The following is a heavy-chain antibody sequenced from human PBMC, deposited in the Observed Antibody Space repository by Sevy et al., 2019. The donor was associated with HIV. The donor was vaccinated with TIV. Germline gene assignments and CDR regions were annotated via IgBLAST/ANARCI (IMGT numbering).Heavy chain of an antibody. D-gene: IGHD3-10*01. Sequence: GGSLRLSCTASGFTFSTHAAHWVRQAPGKGLEWVAVISYDGHMKYYADSVKGRFTISRDNSKSALYIDMNSLRPDDTARYYCARGGSGSFDPFYYYYDMDVWGQGTTVTVSS. V-gene: IGHV3-30*14. CDR1: GFTFSTHA. J-gene: IGHJ6*02. CDR2: ISYDGHMK. CDR3: ARGGSGSFDPFYYYYDMDV.